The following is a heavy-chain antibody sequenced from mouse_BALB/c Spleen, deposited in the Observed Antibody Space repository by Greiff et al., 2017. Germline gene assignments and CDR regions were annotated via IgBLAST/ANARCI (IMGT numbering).Heavy chain of an antibody. CDR3: ARNAGSSGYVPFAY. J-gene: IGHJ3*01. Sequence: QVHVKQSGPGLVQPSQSLSITCTVSGFSLTSYGVHWVRQSPGKGLEWLGVIWSGGSTDYNAAFISRLSISKDNSKSQVFFKMNSLQANDTAIYYCARNAGSSGYVPFAYWGQGTLVTVSA. CDR1: GFSLTSYG. V-gene: IGHV2-2*02. D-gene: IGHD3-1*01. CDR2: IWSGGST.